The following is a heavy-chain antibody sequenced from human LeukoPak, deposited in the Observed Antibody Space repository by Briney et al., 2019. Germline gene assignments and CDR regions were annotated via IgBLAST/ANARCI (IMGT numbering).Heavy chain of an antibody. CDR1: GGSFSGYY. CDR3: ARVEYYYGNEENVHFDY. D-gene: IGHD3-10*01. Sequence: KPSETLSLTCAVYGGSFSGYYWSWIRQPPGKGLEWIGEINHSGSTNHNPSLKSRVTISVDTSKNQFSLKLSSVTAADTAVYYCARVEYYYGNEENVHFDYWGQGTLVTVSS. V-gene: IGHV4-34*01. CDR2: INHSGST. J-gene: IGHJ4*02.